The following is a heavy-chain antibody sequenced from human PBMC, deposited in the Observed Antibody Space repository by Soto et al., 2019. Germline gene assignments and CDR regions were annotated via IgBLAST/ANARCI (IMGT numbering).Heavy chain of an antibody. D-gene: IGHD2-2*01. CDR1: GFTFSSYA. J-gene: IGHJ6*02. V-gene: IGHV3-30-3*01. CDR3: ARDGEDIVLVPAAMATYYYYYGMDV. Sequence: GGSLRLSCAASGFTFSSYAMHWVRQAPGKGLEWVAVISYDGSNKYYADSVKGRFTISRDNSKNTLYLQMNSLRAEDTAVYYCARDGEDIVLVPAAMATYYYYYGMDVWGQGTTVTVSS. CDR2: ISYDGSNK.